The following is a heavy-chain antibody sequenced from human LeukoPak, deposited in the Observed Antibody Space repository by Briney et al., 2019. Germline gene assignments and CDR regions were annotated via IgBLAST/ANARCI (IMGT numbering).Heavy chain of an antibody. D-gene: IGHD3-10*01. CDR1: GGTFSNYA. CDR2: IIPIFGTV. J-gene: IGHJ4*02. Sequence: ASVKVSCKTSGGTFSNYAISWVRQAPGQGLEWMGRIIPIFGTVDYARKFQGRVTITADESTSTAYMELRSLRSDDTAVYYCARDFKYYYGSGPSGFDYWGQGALVTVSS. CDR3: ARDFKYYYGSGPSGFDY. V-gene: IGHV1-69*13.